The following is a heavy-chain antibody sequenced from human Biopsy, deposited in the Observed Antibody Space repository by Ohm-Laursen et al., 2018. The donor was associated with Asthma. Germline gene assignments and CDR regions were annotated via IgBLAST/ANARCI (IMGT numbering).Heavy chain of an antibody. CDR2: INAGNGNT. J-gene: IGHJ3*02. CDR1: VYTPISYA. V-gene: IGHV1-3*01. CDR3: ARTYYDFLTGQVNDAFDI. Sequence: SVQVSCKDSVYTPISYAIHWVRQAPGQRLEWMGWINAGNGNTKYSQKFQGRVTITRDTSASTAYMELSSLRSEDTAVYYCARTYYDFLTGQVNDAFDIWGQGTMVTVSS. D-gene: IGHD3-9*01.